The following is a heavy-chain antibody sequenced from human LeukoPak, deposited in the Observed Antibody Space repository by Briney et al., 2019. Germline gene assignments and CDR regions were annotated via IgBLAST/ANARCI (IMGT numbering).Heavy chain of an antibody. J-gene: IGHJ4*02. CDR2: FDGNGPNT. CDR3: AKPRTTGLGWAQFDY. Sequence: GGSLRLSCAASGFIFSDYAMNWVRQAPGKGLDWVSGFDGNGPNTYYADSVKGWWTISRDNSRNTLYLEMNSLRPEDTAIYYCAKPRTTGLGWAQFDYWGQGSLVTVSS. V-gene: IGHV3-23*01. D-gene: IGHD2-8*02. CDR1: GFIFSDYA.